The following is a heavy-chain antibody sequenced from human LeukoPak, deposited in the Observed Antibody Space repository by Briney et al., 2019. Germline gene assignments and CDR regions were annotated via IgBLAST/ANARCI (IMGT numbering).Heavy chain of an antibody. J-gene: IGHJ3*02. D-gene: IGHD3-10*01. CDR2: VDHTGST. CDR3: ARPANRYYYGSGRSAFDI. Sequence: SETLSLTCSVSDDSITMYYWTWIRQPPGKGLEWIGYVDHTGSTNFNPSLNGRVSISRDTTKNLFSLRLRSVTAADTAVYYCARPANRYYYGSGRSAFDIWGQGTMVTVSS. V-gene: IGHV4-59*12. CDR1: DDSITMYY.